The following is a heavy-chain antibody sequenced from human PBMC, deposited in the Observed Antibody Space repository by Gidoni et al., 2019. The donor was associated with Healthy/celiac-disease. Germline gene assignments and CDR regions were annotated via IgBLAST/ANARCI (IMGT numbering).Heavy chain of an antibody. D-gene: IGHD3-10*01. J-gene: IGHJ4*02. CDR1: GFTFSSYG. CDR3: AKGRVRGVNLYYFDY. V-gene: IGHV3-30*18. CDR2: ISYDGSNK. Sequence: QVQLVESGGGVVQPGRSLRLSFAASGFTFSSYGMHWVRQAPGKGLEWVAVISYDGSNKYYADSVKGRFTISRDNSKNTLYLQMNSLRAEDTAVYYCAKGRVRGVNLYYFDYWGQGTLVTVSS.